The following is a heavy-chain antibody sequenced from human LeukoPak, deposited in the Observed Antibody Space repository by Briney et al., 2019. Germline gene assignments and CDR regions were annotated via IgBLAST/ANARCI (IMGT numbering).Heavy chain of an antibody. J-gene: IGHJ4*02. CDR2: IYYSGST. CDR3: ARLSIAARRFDY. D-gene: IGHD6-6*01. CDR1: GGSISSYY. Sequence: SETLSLTCTVSGGSISSYYWSWIRQPPGKGLEWIGYIYYSGSTNYNPSLKSRVTISVDTSKNQFSLKLSSVTAADTAVYYCARLSIAARRFDYWAQGTLVTVSS. V-gene: IGHV4-59*01.